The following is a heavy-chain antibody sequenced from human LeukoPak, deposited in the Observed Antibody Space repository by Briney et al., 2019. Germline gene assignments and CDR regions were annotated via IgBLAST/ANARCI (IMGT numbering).Heavy chain of an antibody. CDR2: INPNSGGT. D-gene: IGHD3-10*01. Sequence: ASVKVSCKASGYTFTGYYMHWVRQAPGQGLEWMGWINPNSGGTNYAQKFQGRVTMTRDTSISTAYMELSRLRSDDTAVYYCASSITMVRGVMEEGFYDYWGQGTLVTVSS. CDR3: ASSITMVRGVMEEGFYDY. CDR1: GYTFTGYY. J-gene: IGHJ4*02. V-gene: IGHV1-2*02.